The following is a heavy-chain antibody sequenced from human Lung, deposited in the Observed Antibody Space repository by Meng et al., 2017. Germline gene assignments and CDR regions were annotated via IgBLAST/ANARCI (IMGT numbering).Heavy chain of an antibody. CDR1: GGSFSGYY. Sequence: QVQLQQWGAGLLKPSETLSLTGAVYGGSFSGYYWSWIRRPPGKGLEWIGEINHSGSTNYNPSLKSRVTISVDTSKNHFSLKLNSVTAADTAVFYCARGEREPDYWGQGILVTVSS. J-gene: IGHJ4*02. V-gene: IGHV4-34*01. D-gene: IGHD1-14*01. CDR3: ARGEREPDY. CDR2: INHSGST.